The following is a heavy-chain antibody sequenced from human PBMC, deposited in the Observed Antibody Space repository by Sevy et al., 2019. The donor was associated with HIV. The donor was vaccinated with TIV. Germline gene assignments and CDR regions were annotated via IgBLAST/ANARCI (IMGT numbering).Heavy chain of an antibody. Sequence: GGSLRLSCAASGFTFSDFGMQWVRQAPGKGLQWVAVIWNDGSNKYYADSVKGRFTTSRDNSSNTLYLQMNSLRAEDTAVYYCARELRGEGIRPGDLDYWGQGTLVTVSS. V-gene: IGHV3-33*01. CDR1: GFTFSDFG. J-gene: IGHJ4*02. CDR2: IWNDGSNK. D-gene: IGHD3-10*01. CDR3: ARELRGEGIRPGDLDY.